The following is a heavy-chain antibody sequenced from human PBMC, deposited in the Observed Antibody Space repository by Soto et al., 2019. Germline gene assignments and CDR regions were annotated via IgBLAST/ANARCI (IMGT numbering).Heavy chain of an antibody. CDR1: GFTFSSYS. D-gene: IGHD3-3*01. J-gene: IGHJ5*02. Sequence: PGGSLRLSCAASGFTFSSYSMNWVRQAPGKGLEWVSYISSSSSTIYYADSVKGRFTISRDNAKNSLYLQMNSLRAEDTAVYYCARDTVPENDFWSGYGFSNWFDPWGQGTLVTVSS. CDR2: ISSSSSTI. V-gene: IGHV3-48*01. CDR3: ARDTVPENDFWSGYGFSNWFDP.